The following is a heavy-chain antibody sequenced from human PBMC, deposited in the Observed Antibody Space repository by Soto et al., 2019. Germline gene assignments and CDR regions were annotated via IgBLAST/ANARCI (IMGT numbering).Heavy chain of an antibody. J-gene: IGHJ4*02. CDR1: RFTFSSYS. V-gene: IGHV3-21*01. CDR2: ISSSSSYI. CDR3: ARDRGDCGGDCYSDWVY. Sequence: EVQLVESGGGLVKPGGSLRLSCAASRFTFSSYSMNWVRQAPGKGLEWVSSISSSSSYIYYADSVKGRFTISRDNAKNSLYLQMNSLRAEDTAVYYCARDRGDCGGDCYSDWVYWGQGTLVTVSS. D-gene: IGHD2-21*02.